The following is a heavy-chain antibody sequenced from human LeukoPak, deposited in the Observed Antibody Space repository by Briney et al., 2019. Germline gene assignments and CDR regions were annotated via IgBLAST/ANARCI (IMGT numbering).Heavy chain of an antibody. D-gene: IGHD7-27*01. J-gene: IGHJ3*02. CDR3: ARGKLGNAFDI. Sequence: KPSETLSLTCTVSGGSISSYYWSWLRQPPGKGLEWIGYIYYSGSTNYNPSLKSRVTISVDTSKNQFSLKLSSVTAADTAVYYCARGKLGNAFDIWGQGTMVTVSS. CDR1: GGSISSYY. CDR2: IYYSGST. V-gene: IGHV4-59*01.